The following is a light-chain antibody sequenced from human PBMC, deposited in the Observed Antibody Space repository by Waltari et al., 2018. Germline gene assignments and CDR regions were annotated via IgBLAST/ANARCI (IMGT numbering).Light chain of an antibody. V-gene: IGKV2-24*01. CDR3: MQQTQSPWT. Sequence: IGMTQTPLPSPCPLGQAASFPFQSRESLVNWKGETYLSWFHQRPGQPPRLLIYKVSNRFSGVPDRFSGSGTGTDFTLKISRVEAEDVGVYYCMQQTQSPWTFGQGTKVEIK. CDR1: ESLVNWKGETY. CDR2: KVS. J-gene: IGKJ1*01.